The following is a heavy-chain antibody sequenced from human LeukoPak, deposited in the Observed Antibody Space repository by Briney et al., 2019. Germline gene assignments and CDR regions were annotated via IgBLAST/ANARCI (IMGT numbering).Heavy chain of an antibody. V-gene: IGHV3-48*04. CDR1: GFTFSSYG. D-gene: IGHD1/OR15-1a*01. Sequence: GGTLRLSCAASGFTFSSYGMSWVRQAPGKGLEWVSYISSSGNSISYADSVKGRFTISRDNAKNSLYLQMNSLRAEDTAVYYCARDRHWTNDWVFDFWGQGTLVTVSS. CDR3: ARDRHWTNDWVFDF. CDR2: ISSSGNSI. J-gene: IGHJ4*02.